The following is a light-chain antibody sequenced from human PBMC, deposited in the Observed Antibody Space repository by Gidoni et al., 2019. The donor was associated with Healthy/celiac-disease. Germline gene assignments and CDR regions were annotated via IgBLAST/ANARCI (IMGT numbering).Light chain of an antibody. CDR2: DAS. Sequence: EIVLTQSPATLSLSPGERATLSCRASQSFSSYLAWYQQKPGQAPRLLIYDASNRATGIPARFSGSGSGTDFTLTISSLEPEDFAVYYCQQRSNCPTFGGGTKVEIK. CDR1: QSFSSY. J-gene: IGKJ4*01. V-gene: IGKV3-11*01. CDR3: QQRSNCPT.